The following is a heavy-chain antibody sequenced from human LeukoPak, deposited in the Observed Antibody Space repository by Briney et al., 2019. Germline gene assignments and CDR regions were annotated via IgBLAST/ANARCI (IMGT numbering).Heavy chain of an antibody. CDR1: GYTFTSYG. J-gene: IGHJ4*02. CDR3: ARYYYAILTGYSAPFDY. CDR2: ICAYNGKT. V-gene: IGHV1-18*04. Sequence: ASVKDSFKASGYTFTSYGFSSVRQAPGQRLEGMGGICAYNGKTNYAQKLQGRVTMTTDTSTSTVYMELRSLRSDDTAVYYCARYYYAILTGYSAPFDYWGQGTLVTVSS. D-gene: IGHD3-9*01.